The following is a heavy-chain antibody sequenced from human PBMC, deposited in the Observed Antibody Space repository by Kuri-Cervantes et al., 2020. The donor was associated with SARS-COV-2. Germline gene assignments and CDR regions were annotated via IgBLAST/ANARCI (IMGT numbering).Heavy chain of an antibody. CDR3: ASIVVVPAASGCYYYYGMDV. CDR1: GESFSGYY. Sequence: LSLTCAVYGESFSGYYWSWIRQPPGKGLEWIGEINHSGSTNYNPSLKSRVTISVDTSKNQFSLKLSSVTAADTAVYYCASIVVVPAASGCYYYYGMDVWGQGTTVTVSS. V-gene: IGHV4-34*01. D-gene: IGHD2-2*01. CDR2: INHSGST. J-gene: IGHJ6*02.